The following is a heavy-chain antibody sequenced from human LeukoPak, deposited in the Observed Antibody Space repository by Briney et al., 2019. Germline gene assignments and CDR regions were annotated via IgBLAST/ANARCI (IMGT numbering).Heavy chain of an antibody. CDR2: ISGSGSGGAT. CDR1: GFTFGIHV. D-gene: IGHD3-10*01. Sequence: GGSLRLSCAASGFTFGIHVMTWVRQAPGKGLEWVSSISGSGSGGATYYADSVKGRFTISRDNSKNTLYLEMNSLRVEDTAVYYCAKGGTHYYRSGQYNWFDPRGQGTLVTVSS. J-gene: IGHJ5*02. V-gene: IGHV3-23*01. CDR3: AKGGTHYYRSGQYNWFDP.